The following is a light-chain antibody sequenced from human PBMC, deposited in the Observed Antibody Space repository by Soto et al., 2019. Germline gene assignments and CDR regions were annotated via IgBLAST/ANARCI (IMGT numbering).Light chain of an antibody. CDR1: QSVSSY. J-gene: IGKJ1*01. CDR2: DAS. CDR3: QQRSNWPVT. V-gene: IGKV3-11*01. Sequence: EIVLTQSQATLSLSPGEGATLSCRASQSVSSYLAWYQQKPGQAPRLLIYDASNRATGIPAGFSGSGSGTDFTLIISRLEPEDFAVYYCQQRSNWPVTFGLGTKVEV.